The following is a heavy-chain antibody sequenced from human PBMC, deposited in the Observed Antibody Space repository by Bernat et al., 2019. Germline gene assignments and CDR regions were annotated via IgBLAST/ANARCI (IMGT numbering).Heavy chain of an antibody. CDR3: AKDGYGGNFDY. J-gene: IGHJ4*02. D-gene: IGHD4-23*01. CDR1: GFTFSSYG. Sequence: QVQLVESGGGVVQPGGSLRLSCAASGFTFSSYGMHWVRQAPGKGLEGVAFIRYDGSNKYYADSVKGRFTISRDNSKNTLYLQMNSLRAEDTAVYYCAKDGYGGNFDYWGQGTLVTVSS. V-gene: IGHV3-30*02. CDR2: IRYDGSNK.